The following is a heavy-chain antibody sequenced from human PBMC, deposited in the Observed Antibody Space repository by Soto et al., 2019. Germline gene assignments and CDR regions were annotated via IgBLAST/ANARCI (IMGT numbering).Heavy chain of an antibody. CDR2: ISYDGTKE. J-gene: IGHJ5*02. CDR1: GFTFSSYG. D-gene: IGHD3-16*01. CDR3: ARENTYGGDNDNWFDP. Sequence: QVQLVESGGGVAQPGRSLRLSCAASGFTFSSYGIHWVRQAPGKGLEWVAVISYDGTKEYYADSVKGRFTISRDNSKNTLYLQINRLRVEDTAVYYCARENTYGGDNDNWFDPWGQGTLVTVSS. V-gene: IGHV3-30*03.